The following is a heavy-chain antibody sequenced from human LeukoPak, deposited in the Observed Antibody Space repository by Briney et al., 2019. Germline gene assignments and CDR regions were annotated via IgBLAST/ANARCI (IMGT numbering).Heavy chain of an antibody. CDR3: ARNRITMIVVAPGAFDI. CDR2: ISSSGSTI. Sequence: GGSLRLSCAASGFTFSDYYMSWIRQAPGKGLEWVSYISSSGSTIYYADSVKGRFTISRDNAKNSLYLQMNSLRAEDTAVYYCARNRITMIVVAPGAFDIWGQGTMVTVSS. V-gene: IGHV3-11*04. CDR1: GFTFSDYY. J-gene: IGHJ3*02. D-gene: IGHD3-22*01.